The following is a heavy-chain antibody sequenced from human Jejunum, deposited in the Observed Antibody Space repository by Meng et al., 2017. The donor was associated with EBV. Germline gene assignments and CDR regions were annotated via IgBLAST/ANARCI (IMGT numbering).Heavy chain of an antibody. Sequence: QLQGSGPGLVKPPETLSLTCTVSGGSVNSGNVYWSWIRQPPGKGLEWIGYIYYSGSTNYIPSLKSRVTISLDTSKNQFSLKLSSVTAADTAVYYCAGLRYSGYDRAFDYWGQGALVTVSS. D-gene: IGHD5-12*01. CDR3: AGLRYSGYDRAFDY. CDR2: IYYSGST. V-gene: IGHV4-61*01. CDR1: GGSVNSGNVY. J-gene: IGHJ4*02.